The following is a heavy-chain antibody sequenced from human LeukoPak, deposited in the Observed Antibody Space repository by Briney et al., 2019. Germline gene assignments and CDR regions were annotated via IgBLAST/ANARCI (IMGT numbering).Heavy chain of an antibody. J-gene: IGHJ5*02. CDR3: AKEPEGIAVAGGYWFDP. CDR1: GFTFSSYA. V-gene: IGHV3-23*01. D-gene: IGHD6-19*01. CDR2: ISGSGGST. Sequence: GGSLRLSCAASGFTFSSYAMSWVRQAPGKGLEWVSAISGSGGSTYYADSVKGRFTISRDNSKNTLYLQMNSLRAEDTAVYYCAKEPEGIAVAGGYWFDPWGQGTLVTVSS.